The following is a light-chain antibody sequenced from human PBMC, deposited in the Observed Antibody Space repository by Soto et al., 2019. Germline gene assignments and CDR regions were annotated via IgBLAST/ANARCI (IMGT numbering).Light chain of an antibody. V-gene: IGKV3-20*01. Sequence: EIVLTQSPGTLSVSPGERAALSCRASQSVSSSYLAWYQQKPGQPPRLIIYAASSRATGIPDRFSGSGSGTVFTLTISRLEPEDFAVYYCHYYGNSPFPFGPGTKVDIK. J-gene: IGKJ3*01. CDR2: AAS. CDR3: HYYGNSPFP. CDR1: QSVSSSY.